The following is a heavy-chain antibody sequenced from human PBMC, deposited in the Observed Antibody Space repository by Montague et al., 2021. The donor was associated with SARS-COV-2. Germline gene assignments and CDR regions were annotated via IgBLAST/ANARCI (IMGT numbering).Heavy chain of an antibody. J-gene: IGHJ4*02. V-gene: IGHV4-61*02. CDR3: ARDGYASGDFYNRHFDR. D-gene: IGHD2-2*01. Sequence: TLSLTCTVSGGPISSGGYYRSWIRQPAGKGLEWIGRIYTTGTTNHNPSLKSRVTMFIDTSKNQYSLKLTSVTAADTGVYYCARDGYASGDFYNRHFDRWGQGALVTVSS. CDR1: GGPISSGGYY. CDR2: IYTTGTT.